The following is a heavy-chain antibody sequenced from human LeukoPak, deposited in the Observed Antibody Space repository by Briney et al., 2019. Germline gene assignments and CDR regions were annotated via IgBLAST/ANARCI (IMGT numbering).Heavy chain of an antibody. CDR1: GFTFSSYG. V-gene: IGHV3-30*02. CDR3: ASRYSSSWYWDYYYYYMDV. D-gene: IGHD6-13*01. CDR2: IRYDGSNK. J-gene: IGHJ6*03. Sequence: PGGSLRLSCAASGFTFSSYGMHWVRQAPGKGLEWVAFIRYDGSNKYYADSVKGRFTISRDNSKNTLYLQMNSLRAEDTAVYYCASRYSSSWYWDYYYYYMDVWGKGTTVTISS.